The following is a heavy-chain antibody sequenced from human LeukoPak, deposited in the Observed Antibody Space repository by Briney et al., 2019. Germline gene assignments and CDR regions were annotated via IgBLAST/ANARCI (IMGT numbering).Heavy chain of an antibody. CDR2: INHSGSI. CDR3: ARGPRANIVATRPFDY. D-gene: IGHD5-12*01. Sequence: SETLSLTCAVYGGSFSGDYWSWIRQPPGKGLEWIGEINHSGSINYNPSLKSRVTKSVDTSKNQFSLKLSSVTAADTAVYYCARGPRANIVATRPFDYWGQGTLVTVSS. J-gene: IGHJ4*02. CDR1: GGSFSGDY. V-gene: IGHV4-34*01.